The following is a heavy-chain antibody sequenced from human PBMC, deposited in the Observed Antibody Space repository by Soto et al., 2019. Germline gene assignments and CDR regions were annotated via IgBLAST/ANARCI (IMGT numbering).Heavy chain of an antibody. CDR3: ARDPDVLIPAAYFDY. J-gene: IGHJ4*02. CDR2: VSSSVGIT. CDR1: GFMFSTYA. Sequence: GGSLRLSCAASGFMFSTYAMNWVRQAPGKGLEWVSTVSSSVGITYYADSVKGRFTISRDNSKNIVYLQMNSLRAEDTAVYYCARDPDVLIPAAYFDYWGQGTLVTVSS. D-gene: IGHD2-2*01. V-gene: IGHV3-23*01.